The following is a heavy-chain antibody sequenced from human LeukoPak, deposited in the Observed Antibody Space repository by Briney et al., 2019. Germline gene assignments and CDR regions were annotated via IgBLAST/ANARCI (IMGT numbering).Heavy chain of an antibody. J-gene: IGHJ4*02. D-gene: IGHD3-10*01. CDR3: STDLWFGELLSDS. CDR1: GFTFSSYA. Sequence: GGSLRLSCAASGFTFSSYAMSWVRQAPGKGLEWVGRIKSKTDGGTTDYAAPVKGRFTISRDDSRDTLYPQMNSLKTEDTAVYYCSTDLWFGELLSDSWGQGTLVTVSS. CDR2: IKSKTDGGTT. V-gene: IGHV3-15*01.